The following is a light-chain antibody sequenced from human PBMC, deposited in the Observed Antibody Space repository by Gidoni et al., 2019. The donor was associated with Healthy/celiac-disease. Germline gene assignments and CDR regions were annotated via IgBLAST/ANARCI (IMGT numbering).Light chain of an antibody. J-gene: IGKJ3*01. CDR2: GAS. V-gene: IGKV3-20*01. CDR3: QQYGSSPRT. CDR1: QSVSSSY. Sequence: EIVLQQSPGTLSLSPGERATLPCRASQSVSSSYLAWYQQKPGQAPRLLIYGASSRATGIPDRFSGSGSGTDFTLTISRLEPEDFAVYYCQQYGSSPRTFGPGTKVDIK.